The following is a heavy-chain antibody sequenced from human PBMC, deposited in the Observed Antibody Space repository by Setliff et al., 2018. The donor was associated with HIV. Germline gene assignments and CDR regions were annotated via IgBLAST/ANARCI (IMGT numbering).Heavy chain of an antibody. CDR3: ARGFLRSRRRWFDP. Sequence: SETLSVTCAVSGYSITSVYYWGWIRQPPGKGLEWIGSIYHNGSTYYNPSLKSRVTMSVDASKNQFSLRLSSVTAADTAVYYCARGFLRSRRRWFDPWGQGTLVTVSS. J-gene: IGHJ5*02. V-gene: IGHV4-38-2*01. CDR2: IYHNGST. CDR1: GYSITSVYY. D-gene: IGHD4-17*01.